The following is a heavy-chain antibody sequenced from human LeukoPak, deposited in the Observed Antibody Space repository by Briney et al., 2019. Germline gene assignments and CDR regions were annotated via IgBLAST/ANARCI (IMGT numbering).Heavy chain of an antibody. CDR2: IYTSGST. CDR1: GGSISSYY. Sequence: PSETLSLTCTVSGGSISSYYWSWTRQPAGKGLEWIGRIYTSGSTNYNPSLKSRVTMSVDTSKNQFSLKLSSVTAADTAVYYCARGVHSGSYYGNWFDPWGQGTLVTVSS. D-gene: IGHD1-26*01. V-gene: IGHV4-4*07. J-gene: IGHJ5*02. CDR3: ARGVHSGSYYGNWFDP.